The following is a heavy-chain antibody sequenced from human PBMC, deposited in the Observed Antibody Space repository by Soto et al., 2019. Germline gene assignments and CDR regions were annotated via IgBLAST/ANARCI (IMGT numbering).Heavy chain of an antibody. CDR2: IYYSGST. CDR1: GGSISSYY. Sequence: SETLSLTCTVSGGSISSYYWSWIRQPPGKGLEWIGYIYYSGSTNYNPSLKSRVTISVDTSKNQFSLKLSSVTAADTAVYYCEREYSGYDQTFDYWGQGTLVTVSS. J-gene: IGHJ4*02. D-gene: IGHD5-12*01. V-gene: IGHV4-59*01. CDR3: EREYSGYDQTFDY.